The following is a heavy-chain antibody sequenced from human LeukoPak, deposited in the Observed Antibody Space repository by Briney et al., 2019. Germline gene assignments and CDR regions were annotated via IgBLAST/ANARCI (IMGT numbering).Heavy chain of an antibody. CDR3: AKTTTGYSSGRYPGWPVDY. V-gene: IGHV3-23*01. CDR1: GFTFSSYA. Sequence: GGSLRLSGASSGFTFSSYAMYGGRQAPGEGLEGVSGIFGSCGSAHYEDSAKGRFTISRDNSKNRLYLEMKSLRADDTAVYYCAKTTTGYSSGRYPGWPVDYWGQGTLVTVSS. CDR2: IFGSCGSA. D-gene: IGHD6-19*01. J-gene: IGHJ4*02.